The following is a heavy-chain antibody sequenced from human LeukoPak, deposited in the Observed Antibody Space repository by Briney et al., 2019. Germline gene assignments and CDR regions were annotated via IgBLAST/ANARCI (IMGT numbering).Heavy chain of an antibody. D-gene: IGHD3-22*01. CDR3: ARDRYYYDSSGYRAFDI. J-gene: IGHJ3*02. CDR1: GFTFSSYA. Sequence: GGSLRLSCAASGFTFSSYAMSWVRQAPGKGLEWVSAISGSGGSTYYADSVKGRFTISRDNSKNTLYLQMNSLRDEDTAVYYCARDRYYYDSSGYRAFDIWGQGTMVTVSS. V-gene: IGHV3-23*01. CDR2: ISGSGGST.